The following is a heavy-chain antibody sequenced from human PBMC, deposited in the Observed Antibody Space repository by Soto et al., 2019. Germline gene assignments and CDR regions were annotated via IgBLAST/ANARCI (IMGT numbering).Heavy chain of an antibody. CDR3: ARHKGFKAGSTYRDYYMDV. CDR2: IYPGDSDT. J-gene: IGHJ6*03. V-gene: IGHV5-51*01. D-gene: IGHD2-2*01. CDR1: GYSFTSYW. Sequence: GESLNISCKGSGYSFTSYWIGWVRQMPGKGLEWMGIIYPGDSDTRYSPSFQGQVTISADKSISTAYLQWSSLKASDTAMYYCARHKGFKAGSTYRDYYMDVWGKGTTVTVSS.